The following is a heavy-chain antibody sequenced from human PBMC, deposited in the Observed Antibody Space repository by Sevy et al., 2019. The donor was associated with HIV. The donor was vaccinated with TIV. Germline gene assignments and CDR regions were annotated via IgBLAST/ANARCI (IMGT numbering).Heavy chain of an antibody. CDR1: GFTFSSYS. V-gene: IGHV3-21*01. CDR3: ARDDSSGYANYYYGMDV. CDR2: ISSSSSYI. D-gene: IGHD3-22*01. J-gene: IGHJ6*02. Sequence: GGSLRLSCAASGFTFSSYSMNWVRQAPGKGLEWVSSISSSSSYIYYADSVKGRFTISRDNAKNSLYLQMNGLGAEDTAVYYCARDDSSGYANYYYGMDVWGQGTTVTVSS.